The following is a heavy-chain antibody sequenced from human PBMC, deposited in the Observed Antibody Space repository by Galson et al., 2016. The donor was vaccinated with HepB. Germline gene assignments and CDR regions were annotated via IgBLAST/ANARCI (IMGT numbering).Heavy chain of an antibody. V-gene: IGHV3-30*03. J-gene: IGHJ4*02. Sequence: SLRLSCAASGFTFSSYGMHWVRQAPGKGLEWVAVISYDGSNKYYADSVKGRFTISRDNSKNTLYLQMNSLRAEDTAVYYCAVPFGSGDTGGYWGQGTLVTVSS. CDR1: GFTFSSYG. D-gene: IGHD3-10*01. CDR3: AVPFGSGDTGGY. CDR2: ISYDGSNK.